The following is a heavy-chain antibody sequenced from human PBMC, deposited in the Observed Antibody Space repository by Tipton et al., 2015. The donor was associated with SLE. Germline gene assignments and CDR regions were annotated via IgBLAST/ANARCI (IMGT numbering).Heavy chain of an antibody. CDR2: IYYSGST. J-gene: IGHJ6*02. Sequence: TLSLTCTVSGGSISSYYWSWIRQPPGKGLEWIGYIYYSGSTYYNPSLKSRVTISVDTSKNQFSLKLSSVTAADTAMYYCARDRRADVWGQGTTVTVSS. V-gene: IGHV4-59*01. CDR1: GGSISSYY. CDR3: ARDRRADV.